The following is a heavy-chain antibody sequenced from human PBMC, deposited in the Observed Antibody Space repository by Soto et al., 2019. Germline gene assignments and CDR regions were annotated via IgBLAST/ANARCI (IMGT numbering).Heavy chain of an antibody. J-gene: IGHJ4*02. CDR2: IWYDGSNK. V-gene: IGHV3-33*01. Sequence: GGSLRLSCAASGFTFSSYGMHWVRQAPGKGLEWVAVIWYDGSNKYYADSVKGRFTISRDNSKNTLYLQMNSLRAEDTAVYYCARDAKRLLGSSFDYWGQGTLVTVSS. CDR1: GFTFSSYG. CDR3: ARDAKRLLGSSFDY. D-gene: IGHD2-15*01.